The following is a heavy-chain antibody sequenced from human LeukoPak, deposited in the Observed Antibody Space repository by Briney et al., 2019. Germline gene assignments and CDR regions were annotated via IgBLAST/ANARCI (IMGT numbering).Heavy chain of an antibody. CDR1: GGSISSSRHY. Sequence: SETLSLTCTVSGGSISSSRHYWGWIRQPPGKGLEWIGNIYYSGSTYYNPSLKSRVTISVDTSKNQFSLKVTSVTAADTAVYYCARLLKYSGSYHCDSWGQGTLVTVSS. D-gene: IGHD1-26*01. J-gene: IGHJ5*01. CDR3: ARLLKYSGSYHCDS. V-gene: IGHV4-39*01. CDR2: IYYSGST.